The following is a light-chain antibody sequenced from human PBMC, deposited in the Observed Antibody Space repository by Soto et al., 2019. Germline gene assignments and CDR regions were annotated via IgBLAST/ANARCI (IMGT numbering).Light chain of an antibody. J-gene: IGKJ3*01. Sequence: DIQMTQSPSTLSASVGDRVTITCRASQSISNWVAWYQEKPGKAPKLLIYKASRLDNGVPSRFSGSGSGTEFTLTISSLQPDDLATYDFQHYDGMFTFGPGTTVDIK. CDR2: KAS. CDR3: QHYDGMFT. V-gene: IGKV1-5*03. CDR1: QSISNW.